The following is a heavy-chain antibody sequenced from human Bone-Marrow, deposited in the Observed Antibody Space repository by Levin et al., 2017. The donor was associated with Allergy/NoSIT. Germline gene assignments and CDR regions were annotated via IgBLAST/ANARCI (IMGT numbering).Heavy chain of an antibody. CDR1: GYSFTSYW. D-gene: IGHD5-12*01. Sequence: PGGSLRLSCKASGYSFTSYWISWVRQMPGKGLEWMGRLDPTDSYTNYSPSFQGHVTISSDKSSRTAYLQWSSLKASDTAMYYCARVYSGNDWVFDHWGQGTQVTVSS. V-gene: IGHV5-10-1*01. J-gene: IGHJ4*02. CDR3: ARVYSGNDWVFDH. CDR2: LDPTDSYT.